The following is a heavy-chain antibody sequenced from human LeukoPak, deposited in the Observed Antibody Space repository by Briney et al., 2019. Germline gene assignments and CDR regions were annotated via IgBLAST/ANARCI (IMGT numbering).Heavy chain of an antibody. CDR2: IIPIFGIA. CDR3: ARDRENCSGGSCNYYFDY. J-gene: IGHJ4*02. V-gene: IGHV1-69*04. CDR1: GGAFSSYA. Sequence: KVSCKASGGAFSSYAMRWVRPAPGQGIEWMGRIIPIFGIANYTQKFQGRVTITADKSTSTAYMELSSLRSEDTAVYYCARDRENCSGGSCNYYFDYWGQGTLVTVSS. D-gene: IGHD2-15*01.